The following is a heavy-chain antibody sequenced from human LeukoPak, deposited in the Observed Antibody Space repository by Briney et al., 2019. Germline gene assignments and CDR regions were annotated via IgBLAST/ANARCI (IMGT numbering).Heavy chain of an antibody. CDR1: GFTLSDYH. J-gene: IGHJ5*02. CDR3: ARSGGPGTYHQLRYNWFDP. D-gene: IGHD3-10*01. Sequence: GGSLRLSWAASGFTLSDYHMNWGRQAPGKGLEWLSSITTISHYIYYAGAVRGRFTISRDNAKNSLYLQMNSLRGEDTAVYYCARSGGPGTYHQLRYNWFDPWGQGTLVTVSS. V-gene: IGHV3-21*01. CDR2: ITTISHYI.